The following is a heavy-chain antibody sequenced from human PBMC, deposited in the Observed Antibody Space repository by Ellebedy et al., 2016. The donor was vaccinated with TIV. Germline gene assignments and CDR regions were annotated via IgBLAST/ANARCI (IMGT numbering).Heavy chain of an antibody. CDR3: ARSTPFDY. V-gene: IGHV1-3*04. Sequence: AASVKVSCKAFGYTFNNYNIHWVRQAPGQWLERVGWINTGRGNTQYAQKYQDRVTVTRDASASTVYMELSSLISEDTAVYYCARSTPFDYWGQGTLVTVSS. J-gene: IGHJ4*02. CDR1: GYTFNNYN. CDR2: INTGRGNT.